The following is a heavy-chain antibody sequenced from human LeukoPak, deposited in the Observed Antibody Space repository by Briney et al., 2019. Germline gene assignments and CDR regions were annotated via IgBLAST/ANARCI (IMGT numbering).Heavy chain of an antibody. J-gene: IGHJ4*02. CDR2: IYGSGSA. CDR1: GGSISGYY. D-gene: IGHD4-23*01. CDR3: ARRGAVYGGNDFDY. Sequence: PSETLSLTCTVSGGSISGYYWSWTRQSAGKGLEWIARIYGSGSADYNSLFNGRVTISVDTSKNQFSLKLSSVTASDTAVYYCARRGAVYGGNDFDYWGQGTLVTVSS. V-gene: IGHV4-4*07.